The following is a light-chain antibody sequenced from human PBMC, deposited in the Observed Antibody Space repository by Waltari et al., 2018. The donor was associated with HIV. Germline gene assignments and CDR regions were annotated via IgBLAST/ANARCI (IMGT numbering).Light chain of an antibody. CDR2: DAS. V-gene: IGKV1D-13*01. Sequence: AIQLTQSPPSLSAPVGDSVPITCRASQGISSALAWYQQRPGKPPNLLIYDASTLEGGVPSSFSGSGSGTDFTLTISSLQPEDSATYYCQQFNHYPPLFGGGTKVAI. CDR3: QQFNHYPPL. CDR1: QGISSA. J-gene: IGKJ4*01.